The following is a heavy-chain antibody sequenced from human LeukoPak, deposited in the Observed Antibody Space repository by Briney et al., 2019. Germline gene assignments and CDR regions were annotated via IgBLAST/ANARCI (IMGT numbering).Heavy chain of an antibody. Sequence: ASVKVSCKASGYTFTSYDINWVRQATGQGLEWMGWMNPNSGNTGYAQKFQGRVTMTRNTSISTAYMELSNLRSEDTAVYYCARRQSGKTIFGVVIYYFDYWGQGTLVTVSS. CDR3: ARRQSGKTIFGVVIYYFDY. D-gene: IGHD3-3*01. CDR1: GYTFTSYD. CDR2: MNPNSGNT. J-gene: IGHJ4*02. V-gene: IGHV1-8*01.